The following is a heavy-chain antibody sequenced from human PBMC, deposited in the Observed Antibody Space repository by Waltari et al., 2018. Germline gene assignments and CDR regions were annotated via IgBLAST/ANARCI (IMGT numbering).Heavy chain of an antibody. CDR2: IYHSGST. CDR1: GYSISSGYY. V-gene: IGHV4-38-2*01. J-gene: IGHJ5*02. Sequence: QVQLQESGPGLVKPSETLSLTCAVSGYSISSGYYWGWIRQPPGKGLEWIGSIYHSGSTYYNPSLKSRVTISVDTSKNQFSLKLSSVTAADTAVYYCARELVNWFDPWGQGTLVTVSS. CDR3: ARELVNWFDP. D-gene: IGHD3-10*01.